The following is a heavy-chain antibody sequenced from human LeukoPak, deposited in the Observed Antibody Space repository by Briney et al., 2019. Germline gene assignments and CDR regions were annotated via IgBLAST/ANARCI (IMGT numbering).Heavy chain of an antibody. V-gene: IGHV4-30-4*01. CDR1: GGSISSGDYY. Sequence: SETLSLTCTVSGGSISSGDYYWSWIREPPGKGLEWIGYIYYSGSTYYNPSLKSRVTISVDTSKNQFSLKLSSVTAADTAVYYCASRDYYYGSGSYNIVGFDPWGQGTLVTVSS. CDR2: IYYSGST. J-gene: IGHJ5*02. D-gene: IGHD3-10*01. CDR3: ASRDYYYGSGSYNIVGFDP.